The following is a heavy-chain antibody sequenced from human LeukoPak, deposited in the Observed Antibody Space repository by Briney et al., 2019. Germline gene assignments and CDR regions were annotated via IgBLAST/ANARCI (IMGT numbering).Heavy chain of an antibody. CDR3: ARVRAVVGTRESFGY. CDR1: GFTFSSYS. V-gene: IGHV3-21*04. Sequence: GGSLRLSCAASGFTFSSYSMNWVRQAPGKGLEWVSSISSRSSSIYYADSVKGRFTISRDNAKNSLYLQMNSLRAEDTAVYYCARVRAVVGTRESFGYWGQGTLVTVSS. D-gene: IGHD6-19*01. J-gene: IGHJ4*02. CDR2: ISSRSSSI.